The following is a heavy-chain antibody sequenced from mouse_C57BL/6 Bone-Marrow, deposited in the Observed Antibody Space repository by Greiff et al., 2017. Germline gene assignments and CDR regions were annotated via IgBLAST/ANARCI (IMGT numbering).Heavy chain of an antibody. CDR2: IDPSDGYT. V-gene: IGHV1-50*01. J-gene: IGHJ3*01. CDR3: ARSPYGYGPCAY. CDR1: GYTFTSYW. Sequence: VQLQQPGAELVKPGASVKLSCKASGYTFTSYWMQWVKQRPGQGLEWIGEIDPSDGYTNYNQKFKGKATLTADTSSSTAYMQLSSLTSEDSAVXYCARSPYGYGPCAYWGQGTLVTVSA. D-gene: IGHD2-2*01.